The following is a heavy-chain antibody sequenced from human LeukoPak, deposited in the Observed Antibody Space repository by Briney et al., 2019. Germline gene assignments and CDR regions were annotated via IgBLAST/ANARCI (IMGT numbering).Heavy chain of an antibody. CDR2: INPNSGDT. CDR3: ARVRYRLAETYIDY. D-gene: IGHD3-16*01. V-gene: IGHV1-2*02. J-gene: IGHJ4*02. CDR1: GYIFTGYY. Sequence: ASVKVSCKASGYIFTGYYMHWVRQAPGQGLEWMGWINPNSGDTNYAQKFQGRVTMTRDTSISTAYMELSRLRFDDTAVYYCARVRYRLAETYIDYWGQGTLVTVSS.